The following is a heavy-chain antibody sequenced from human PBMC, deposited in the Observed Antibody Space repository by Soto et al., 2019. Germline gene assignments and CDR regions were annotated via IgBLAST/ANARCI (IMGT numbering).Heavy chain of an antibody. CDR3: ASQYDSRTYHFDY. Sequence: QVQLVESGGGVIQPGRSLRLSCAASGLTFSSYGMHWVRQAPGKGLEWVAVISHDGIHKYYADSVKGRFTSSRDNSKNTLYLQMNSLRGEDTAVYYCASQYDSRTYHFDYWGQGTLVTVSS. CDR2: ISHDGIHK. J-gene: IGHJ4*02. D-gene: IGHD3-22*01. V-gene: IGHV3-30*03. CDR1: GLTFSSYG.